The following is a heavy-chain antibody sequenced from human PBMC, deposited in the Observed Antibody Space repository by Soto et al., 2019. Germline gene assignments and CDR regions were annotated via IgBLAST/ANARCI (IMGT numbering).Heavy chain of an antibody. J-gene: IGHJ3*02. CDR3: ARVTYYYDYDAFDI. Sequence: ESGGGVVQPGRSLRLSCAASGFTFSSYGMHWVRQAPGKGLEWVAVIWYDGSNKYYADSVKGRFTISRDNSKNTLYLQMNSLRAEDTAVYYCARVTYYYDYDAFDIWGQGTMVTVSS. CDR2: IWYDGSNK. CDR1: GFTFSSYG. V-gene: IGHV3-33*01. D-gene: IGHD3-22*01.